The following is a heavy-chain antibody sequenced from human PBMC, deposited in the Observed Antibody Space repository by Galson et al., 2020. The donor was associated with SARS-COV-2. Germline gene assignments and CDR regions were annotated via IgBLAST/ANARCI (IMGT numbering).Heavy chain of an antibody. J-gene: IGHJ4*02. CDR3: ASDSLLDY. CDR1: GASIDSYY. Sequence: ASETLSLTCTVSGASIDSYYWNWIRQPAGKGLEWIGRIYTTGSTNYNPSLKSRVTMSVDTSKNQFSLKVTSVTAADTAVYYCASDSLLDYWGQGTLVTVSS. V-gene: IGHV4-4*07. CDR2: IYTTGST.